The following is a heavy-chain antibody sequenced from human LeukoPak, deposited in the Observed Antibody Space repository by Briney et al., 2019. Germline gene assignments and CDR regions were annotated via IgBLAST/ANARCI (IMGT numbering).Heavy chain of an antibody. CDR2: ISSSSSSTI. J-gene: IGHJ4*02. D-gene: IGHD2-21*01. CDR1: GFTFSSYS. V-gene: IGHV3-48*01. Sequence: QTGGSLRLSCAASGFTFSSYSMNWVRQAPGKGLEWVSYISSSSSSTIYYADSVKGRFTISRDNAKNSLYLQMNSLRAEDTAVYYCARGQAYCGGDCHFPFDYWGQGTLVTVSS. CDR3: ARGQAYCGGDCHFPFDY.